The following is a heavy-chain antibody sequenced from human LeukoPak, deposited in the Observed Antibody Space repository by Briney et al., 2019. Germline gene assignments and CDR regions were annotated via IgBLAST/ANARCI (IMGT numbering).Heavy chain of an antibody. CDR2: IKSKTDGGTT. V-gene: IGHV3-15*01. CDR3: TTGKSSYYDILTGYRVEIYPGN. J-gene: IGHJ4*02. CDR1: GFTFSNAW. Sequence: GGSLRLSCAASGFTFSNAWMSWVRQAPGQGLEWVGRIKSKTDGGTTDYAAPVKGRFTIAREDSKNTLYLQMTSLKTEDTAVYYCTTGKSSYYDILTGYRVEIYPGNWGQGTLVTVSS. D-gene: IGHD3-9*01.